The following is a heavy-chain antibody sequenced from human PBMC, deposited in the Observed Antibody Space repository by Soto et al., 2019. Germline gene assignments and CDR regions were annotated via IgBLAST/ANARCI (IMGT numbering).Heavy chain of an antibody. D-gene: IGHD5-12*01. Sequence: PGGSLRLSCAASGFTFSSYSMNLVRQAPGKGLEWVSSISSSSSYIYYADSVKGRFTISRDNAKNSLYLQMNSLRAEDTAVYYCARLSGYDDAFDIWGQGTMVTVSS. CDR2: ISSSSSYI. J-gene: IGHJ3*02. CDR3: ARLSGYDDAFDI. CDR1: GFTFSSYS. V-gene: IGHV3-21*01.